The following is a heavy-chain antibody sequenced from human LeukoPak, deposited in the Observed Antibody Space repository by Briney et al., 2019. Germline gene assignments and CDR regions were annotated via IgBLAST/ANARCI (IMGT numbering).Heavy chain of an antibody. CDR1: GFPFSSYG. V-gene: IGHV3-30*18. CDR3: AKGPSGGYYYDSSGYYYDY. J-gene: IGHJ4*02. Sequence: PGGSLRLSCAASGFPFSSYGMHWVRQAPGKGLECVALISYDGSNNHYADSVKGRFTISRDNSKNTLYLQMNSLRAEDTAVYYCAKGPSGGYYYDSSGYYYDYWGQGTLVTVSS. CDR2: ISYDGSNN. D-gene: IGHD3-22*01.